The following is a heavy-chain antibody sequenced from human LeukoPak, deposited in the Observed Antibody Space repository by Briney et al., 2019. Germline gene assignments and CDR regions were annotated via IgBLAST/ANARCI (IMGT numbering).Heavy chain of an antibody. Sequence: SETLSLTCAVYGGSFSRYYWSLIRQPPGRGLEWLAEINHSGDTNYNPSLKSRVTISVDKSKNQFSLKLRSVTAADTAVYYCARPLSLGYCSGGSCYGRGAWFDRWGQGTLVTVSS. D-gene: IGHD2-15*01. CDR3: ARPLSLGYCSGGSCYGRGAWFDR. CDR2: INHSGDT. V-gene: IGHV4-34*01. J-gene: IGHJ5*02. CDR1: GGSFSRYY.